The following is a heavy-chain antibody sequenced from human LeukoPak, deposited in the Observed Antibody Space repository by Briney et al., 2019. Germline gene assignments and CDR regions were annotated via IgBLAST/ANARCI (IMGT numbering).Heavy chain of an antibody. CDR3: ARVGLLWFGAFDF. V-gene: IGHV2-26*01. D-gene: IGHD3-10*01. Sequence: SGPVLVNPTETLTLTCTVSGFSLSNTTMGLSWIRQPPGKALEWLAHIFSNAEKYYNTSLKSRLTISKDTSKSQVVLTMTNMDPVDTATCYCARVGLLWFGAFDFWGQGTLVTVSS. CDR1: GFSLSNTTMG. J-gene: IGHJ4*02. CDR2: IFSNAEK.